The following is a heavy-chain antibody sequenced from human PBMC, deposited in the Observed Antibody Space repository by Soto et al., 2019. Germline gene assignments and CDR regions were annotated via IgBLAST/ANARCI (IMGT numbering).Heavy chain of an antibody. J-gene: IGHJ4*02. CDR1: GGSISSSSYY. V-gene: IGHV4-39*01. CDR2: IYYSGST. Sequence: ETLSLTCTVSGGSISSSSYYWGWIRQPPGKWLEWIGSIYYSGSTYYNPSLKSRVTISVDTSKNQFSLKLSSVTAADTAVYYCARSFSSIVVVVAAPEEWGQGTMMTFYS. D-gene: IGHD2-15*01. CDR3: ARSFSSIVVVVAAPEE.